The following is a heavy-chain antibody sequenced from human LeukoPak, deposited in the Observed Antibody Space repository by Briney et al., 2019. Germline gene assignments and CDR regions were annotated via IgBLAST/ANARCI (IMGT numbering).Heavy chain of an antibody. V-gene: IGHV3-30*02. D-gene: IGHD4-23*01. CDR2: IRYDGNNK. Sequence: GGSLRLSCAASGFSISNNAMHWVRQAPGRGLEWVASIRYDGNNKNYADSVKGRFTISRDNSRDTLYLQMNSLRADDTAVYYCTKGDDYGANTRLPKYNWFDPWGQGPLVTVSS. CDR1: GFSISNNA. CDR3: TKGDDYGANTRLPKYNWFDP. J-gene: IGHJ5*02.